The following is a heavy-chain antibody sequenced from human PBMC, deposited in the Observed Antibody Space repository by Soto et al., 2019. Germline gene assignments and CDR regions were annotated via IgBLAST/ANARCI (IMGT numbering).Heavy chain of an antibody. D-gene: IGHD3-22*01. CDR3: ARDEDYYDSSGYYIH. CDR2: IYSGGST. J-gene: IGHJ4*02. Sequence: PGGSLRLSCASSWFTVISNYMSWVRQAPGKGLEWVSVIYSGGSTYYADSVKGRFTISRDNSKNTLYLQMNSLRAEDTAVYYCARDEDYYDSSGYYIHWGQGTLVTVSS. V-gene: IGHV3-53*01. CDR1: WFTVISNY.